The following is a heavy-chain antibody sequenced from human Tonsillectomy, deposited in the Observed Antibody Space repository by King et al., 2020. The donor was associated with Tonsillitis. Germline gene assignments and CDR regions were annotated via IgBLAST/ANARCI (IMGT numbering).Heavy chain of an antibody. J-gene: IGHJ6*02. Sequence: ITLKESGPTLVKPTQTLTLTCTFSGFSLSASGVGVGWIRQPPGKALEWLALIYGDDDKRYSPSLKSRLTITKDTSENQVVLTMTNMDPVDTATYFCARTTALLYSSSLNNYYYGMDVWGQGTTVTVSS. CDR2: IYGDDDK. CDR3: ARTTALLYSSSLNNYYYGMDV. D-gene: IGHD6-13*01. V-gene: IGHV2-5*02. CDR1: GFSLSASGVG.